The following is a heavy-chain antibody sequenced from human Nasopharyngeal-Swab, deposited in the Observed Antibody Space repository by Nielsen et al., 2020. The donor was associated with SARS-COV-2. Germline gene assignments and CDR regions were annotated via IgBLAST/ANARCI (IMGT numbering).Heavy chain of an antibody. CDR2: ISWNSGSI. D-gene: IGHD6-13*01. V-gene: IGHV3-9*01. CDR1: GFTFDDYA. Sequence: SLKISCAASGFTFDDYAMHWVRQAPGKGLEWVSGISWNSGSIGYADSVKGRFTISRDNAKNSLYLQMNSLRAEDTASYYCAKDSSSWYKRDFDYWGQGTLVTVSS. J-gene: IGHJ4*02. CDR3: AKDSSSWYKRDFDY.